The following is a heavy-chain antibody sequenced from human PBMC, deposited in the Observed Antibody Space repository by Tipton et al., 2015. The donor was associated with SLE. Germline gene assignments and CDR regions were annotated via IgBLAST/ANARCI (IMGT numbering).Heavy chain of an antibody. D-gene: IGHD6-13*01. CDR3: ARGCPYRIAAAGAFDY. Sequence: TLSLTCAVSGYSISSGYYWGWIRQPPGKGLEWIGSIYHSGSTYYNPSLKSRVTISVDTSKNQFSLKLSSVTAADTAVYYCARGCPYRIAAAGAFDYWGQGTLVTVSS. CDR1: GYSISSGYY. J-gene: IGHJ4*02. V-gene: IGHV4-38-2*01. CDR2: IYHSGST.